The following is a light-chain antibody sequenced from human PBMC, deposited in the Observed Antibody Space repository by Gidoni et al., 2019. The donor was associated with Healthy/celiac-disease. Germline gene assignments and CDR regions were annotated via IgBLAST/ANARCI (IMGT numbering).Light chain of an antibody. Sequence: QSVLTQPPSASGTPGQRVTISCSGSSSNIGSNYVYWYQQLPGTAPKLLIYRNNQRPSGVPDRFSGSTSGTSASLAISGLRSEDEADYYCAAWDDSLSGQEVFGGGTKLTVL. J-gene: IGLJ2*01. CDR2: RNN. CDR1: SSNIGSNY. V-gene: IGLV1-47*01. CDR3: AAWDDSLSGQEV.